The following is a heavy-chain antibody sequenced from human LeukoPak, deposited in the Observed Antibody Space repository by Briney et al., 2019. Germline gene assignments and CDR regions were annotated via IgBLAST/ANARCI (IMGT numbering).Heavy chain of an antibody. CDR2: VNPNRGGT. CDR1: GYTFTGYY. V-gene: IGHV1-2*06. CDR3: ASLFSYYYDSSGYRSFDY. J-gene: IGHJ4*02. Sequence: ASVKVSCKASGYTFTGYYMHWVRQAPGQGLEWMGRVNPNRGGTNYAQKFQGRVTMTRDTSISTAYMELRRLRSDDTAVYYCASLFSYYYDSSGYRSFDYWGQGTLVTVSS. D-gene: IGHD3-22*01.